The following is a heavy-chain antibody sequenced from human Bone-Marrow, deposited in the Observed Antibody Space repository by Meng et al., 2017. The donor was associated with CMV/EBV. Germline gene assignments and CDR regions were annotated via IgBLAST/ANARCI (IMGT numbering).Heavy chain of an antibody. D-gene: IGHD1-26*01. V-gene: IGHV4-59*01. CDR1: GGSISSYY. CDR2: IYYSGST. CDR3: ARGGSYYSD. Sequence: GSLRLSCTVSGGSISSYYWSWIRQPPGKGLEWIGYIYYSGSTNYNPSLKSRVTISVDTSKNQFSLKLSSVTAADTAVYYCARGGSYYSDWGQGTLVTISS. J-gene: IGHJ4*02.